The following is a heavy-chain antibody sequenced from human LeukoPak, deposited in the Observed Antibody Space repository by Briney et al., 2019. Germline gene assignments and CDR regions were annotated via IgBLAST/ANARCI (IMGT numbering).Heavy chain of an antibody. CDR2: ISGSGGST. Sequence: GGSLRLSCAASGFTFSSYAMSWVRQAPGKGLEWVSAISGSGGSTYYADSVKGRFTISRDNPKNTLYLQMNSLRAEDTAVYYCARDQVLGVNVDLYGMDVWGQGTTVTVSS. V-gene: IGHV3-23*01. CDR1: GFTFSSYA. J-gene: IGHJ6*02. D-gene: IGHD2-8*01. CDR3: ARDQVLGVNVDLYGMDV.